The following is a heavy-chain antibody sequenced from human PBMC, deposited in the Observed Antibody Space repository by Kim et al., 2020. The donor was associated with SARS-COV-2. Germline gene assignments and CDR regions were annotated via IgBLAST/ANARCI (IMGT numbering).Heavy chain of an antibody. V-gene: IGHV3-30*04. CDR2: ISYDGSNK. J-gene: IGHJ4*02. CDR1: GFTFSSYA. D-gene: IGHD1-26*01. Sequence: GGSLRLSCAASGFTFSSYAMHWVRQAPGKGLEWVAVISYDGSNKYYADSVKGRFTISRDNSKNTLYLQMNSLRAEDTAVYYCARARGGSYYGVDYWGQGTLGTVSS. CDR3: ARARGGSYYGVDY.